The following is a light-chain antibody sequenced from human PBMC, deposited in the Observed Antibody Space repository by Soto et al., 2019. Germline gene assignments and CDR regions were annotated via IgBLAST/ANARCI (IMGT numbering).Light chain of an antibody. J-gene: IGKJ4*01. CDR2: DTS. CDR1: QGIGDT. V-gene: IGKV3-15*01. Sequence: ETVLTQSPGTLSLSPGERATLSCRASQGIGDTLAWYQHKPGQTPRLLIYDTSTRATGVPTRFSGSRSGAEFTLTIDSLQSEDFAVYYCQPYNNWPLTFGGGTKVDIK. CDR3: QPYNNWPLT.